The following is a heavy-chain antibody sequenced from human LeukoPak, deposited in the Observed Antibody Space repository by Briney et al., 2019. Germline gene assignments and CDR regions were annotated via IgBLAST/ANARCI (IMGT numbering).Heavy chain of an antibody. J-gene: IGHJ6*02. Sequence: SETLSLTCTVSGGSISSSSYYWGWIRQPPGKGLEWIGEINHSGSTNYNPSLKSRVTISVDTSKNQFSLKLSSVTAADTAVYYCAREVVRYFDWLPHYYGMDVWGRGTTVTVSS. CDR1: GGSISSSSYY. D-gene: IGHD3-9*01. V-gene: IGHV4-39*07. CDR2: INHSGST. CDR3: AREVVRYFDWLPHYYGMDV.